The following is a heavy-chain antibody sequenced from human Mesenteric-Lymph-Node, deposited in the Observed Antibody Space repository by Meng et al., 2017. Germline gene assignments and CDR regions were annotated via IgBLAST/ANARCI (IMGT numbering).Heavy chain of an antibody. Sequence: REWAQGLVHPSNTLSTPCTASGGSISSGDYYWSWIRQPPGKGLEWIGYIYYSGSTYSNASLKNRVTISIDRSKNQFSLKLSSVTAADTAVYYCARDRKHYGERGWFDPWGQGTLVTVSS. CDR2: IYYSGST. CDR1: GGSISSGDYY. J-gene: IGHJ5*02. V-gene: IGHV4-30-4*01. D-gene: IGHD4-17*01. CDR3: ARDRKHYGERGWFDP.